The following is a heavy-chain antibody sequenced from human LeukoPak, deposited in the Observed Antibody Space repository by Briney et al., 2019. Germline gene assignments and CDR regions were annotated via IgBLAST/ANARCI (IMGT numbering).Heavy chain of an antibody. Sequence: GGSLRLSCAASGFTFSSYGMHWVRQAPGKGLEWVAVISYDGSNKYYADSVKGRFTISRDNSKNTLYLQMNSLRAEDTAVYYCAKVTGSGSYLADAFDIWGHGTVVTVSS. J-gene: IGHJ3*02. CDR3: AKVTGSGSYLADAFDI. CDR2: ISYDGSNK. V-gene: IGHV3-30*18. D-gene: IGHD3-10*01. CDR1: GFTFSSYG.